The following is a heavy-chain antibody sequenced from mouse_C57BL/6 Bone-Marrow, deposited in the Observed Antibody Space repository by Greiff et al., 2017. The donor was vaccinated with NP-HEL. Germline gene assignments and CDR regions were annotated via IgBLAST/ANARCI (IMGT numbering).Heavy chain of an antibody. CDR1: GYTFTDHT. CDR3: ARESDYDDGSWFAY. V-gene: IGHV1-78*01. J-gene: IGHJ3*01. CDR2: IYPRDGST. D-gene: IGHD2-4*01. Sequence: VQRVESDAELVKPGASVKISCKVSGYTFTDHTIHWMKQRPEQGLEWIGYIYPRDGSTKYNEKFKGKATLTADKSSSTAYMQLNSLTSEDSAVYFCARESDYDDGSWFAYWGQGTLVTVSA.